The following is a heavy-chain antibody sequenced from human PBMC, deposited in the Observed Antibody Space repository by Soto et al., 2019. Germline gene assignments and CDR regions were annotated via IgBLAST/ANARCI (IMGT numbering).Heavy chain of an antibody. CDR1: GGSISSGAYY. J-gene: IGHJ5*02. CDR3: ARTQRTLGFCSSTSCPGFNWFDP. CDR2: IYYSGST. D-gene: IGHD2-2*01. Sequence: PSGNLCLTCTVSGGSISSGAYYWSRIRQHPGKGLEWIGYIYYSGSTYDNPSLRRRITISVDTSKNQFSLKLSSVTAADTAVYYYARTQRTLGFCSSTSCPGFNWFDPWGQGTLVTVSS. V-gene: IGHV4-31*03.